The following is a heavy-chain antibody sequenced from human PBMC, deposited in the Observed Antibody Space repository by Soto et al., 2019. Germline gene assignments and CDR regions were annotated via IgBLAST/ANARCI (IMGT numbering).Heavy chain of an antibody. D-gene: IGHD3-22*01. CDR2: IIPIFGTA. V-gene: IGHV1-69*06. CDR3: AGVRDDYGDY. J-gene: IGHJ4*02. Sequence: QVQLVQSGAAVKKPGSSVKVSCKDSGGTFSSYAISWVRQAPGQELEWMGGIIPIFGTANYAQKFQGRVTITAEKSTSTAYVELSSLRSEDTAVYYCAGVRDDYGDYWGQGTLVTVSS. CDR1: GGTFSSYA.